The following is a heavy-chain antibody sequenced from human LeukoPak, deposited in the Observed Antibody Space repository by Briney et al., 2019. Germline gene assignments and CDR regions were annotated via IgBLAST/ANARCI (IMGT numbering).Heavy chain of an antibody. D-gene: IGHD3-3*01. CDR1: GGSISSSSYY. Sequence: SETLSLTCTVSGGSISSSSYYWGWIRQPPGKGLEWIGSIYYSGSTYYNPSLKSRVTISVDTSKNQFSLKLSSVTAADTAVYYCARAGGKIVYDFWSGYPEYYFDYWGQGTLVTVSS. CDR2: IYYSGST. J-gene: IGHJ4*02. V-gene: IGHV4-39*07. CDR3: ARAGGKIVYDFWSGYPEYYFDY.